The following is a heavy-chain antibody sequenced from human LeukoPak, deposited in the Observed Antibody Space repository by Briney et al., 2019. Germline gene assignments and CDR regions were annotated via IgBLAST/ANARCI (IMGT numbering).Heavy chain of an antibody. CDR1: GDSLNTYY. D-gene: IGHD2-2*01. J-gene: IGHJ4*02. CDR3: AGQNVPTPHDY. Sequence: PSETLSLTCTVSGDSLNTYYWTWIRQPPGKGLEWLGYIYYTGSTTYNPSLKGRVTMSVDTSKNQISLNVNSVTAADTAVYYCAGQNVPTPHDYWGQGTQVTVSS. CDR2: IYYTGST. V-gene: IGHV4-59*08.